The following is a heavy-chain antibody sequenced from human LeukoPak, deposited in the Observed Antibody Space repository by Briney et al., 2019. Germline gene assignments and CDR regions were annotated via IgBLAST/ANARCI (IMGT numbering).Heavy chain of an antibody. D-gene: IGHD5-24*01. CDR1: GFTFSSYT. V-gene: IGHV3-21*01. CDR2: VSSSSSYI. J-gene: IGHJ4*02. CDR3: ARGQGLQLKSGSDY. Sequence: GGSLRLSCAASGFTFSSYTMNWVRLAPGKGLEWVSSVSSSSSYIYYADSVKGRFTISRDNAKISLFLQMNSLRAEDTALYYCARGQGLQLKSGSDYWGQGTLVTVSS.